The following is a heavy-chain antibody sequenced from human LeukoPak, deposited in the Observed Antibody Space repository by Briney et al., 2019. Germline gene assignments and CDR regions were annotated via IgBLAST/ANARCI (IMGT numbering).Heavy chain of an antibody. V-gene: IGHV4-30-4*01. CDR1: GGSISSGDYY. CDR2: IYYSGST. Sequence: PSQTLSLTCTVSGGSISSGDYYWSWIRQPPGKGLEWIGYIYYSGSTYYNPSLKSRVTISVDTSKNQFSLKLSSVTAADTAVYYCAREKGSYYQNDAFDIWGQGTMVTVSS. J-gene: IGHJ3*02. D-gene: IGHD1-26*01. CDR3: AREKGSYYQNDAFDI.